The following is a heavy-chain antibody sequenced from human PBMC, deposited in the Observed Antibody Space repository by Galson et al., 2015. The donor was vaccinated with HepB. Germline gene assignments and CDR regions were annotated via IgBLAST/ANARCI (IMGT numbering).Heavy chain of an antibody. CDR2: IIPIFATV. Sequence: SVKVSCKASGGTFSNYAISWVRQAPGQGLEWMGRIIPIFATVNYAQKFQGKVTITADESTNTAFMELSSLTSEDTAVYYCANHTAHPYYYDSGSFIGWFDPWGQGTLVTVSS. J-gene: IGHJ5*02. CDR3: ANHTAHPYYYDSGSFIGWFDP. D-gene: IGHD3-10*01. CDR1: GGTFSNYA. V-gene: IGHV1-69*13.